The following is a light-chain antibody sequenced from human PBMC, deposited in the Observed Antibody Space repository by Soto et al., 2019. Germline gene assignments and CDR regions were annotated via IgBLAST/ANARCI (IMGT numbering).Light chain of an antibody. CDR2: QDS. J-gene: IGLJ2*01. CDR1: KLGDKY. V-gene: IGLV3-1*01. CDR3: QAWDSSTRV. Sequence: SYELTQPPSVSVSPGQTASITCSGDKLGDKYACWYQQKPGQSPVLVIYQDSKRPSGIPEGFSGYNSGNTATLTISGTQAMDEADYYCQAWDSSTRVFGGGTQLTVL.